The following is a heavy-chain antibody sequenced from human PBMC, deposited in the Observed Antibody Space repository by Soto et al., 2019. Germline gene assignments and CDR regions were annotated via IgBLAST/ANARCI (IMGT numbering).Heavy chain of an antibody. CDR3: ARDDHIVVVPSSLGAMDV. J-gene: IGHJ6*02. Sequence: QVQLQESGPGLVKPSETLSLTCAVYGGSISSNKWWSWVRQPPGKGLEVIGEFYHSGSTNYNPSLKGRVTLSLDNCKNQFSLKLTSVTAADSAVYYCARDDHIVVVPSSLGAMDVWGQGTTVTVSS. CDR2: FYHSGST. V-gene: IGHV4-4*02. CDR1: GGSISSNKW. D-gene: IGHD2-2*01.